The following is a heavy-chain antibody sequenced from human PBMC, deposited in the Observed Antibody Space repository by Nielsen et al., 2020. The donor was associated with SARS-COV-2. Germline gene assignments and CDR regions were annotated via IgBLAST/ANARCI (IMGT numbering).Heavy chain of an antibody. CDR3: ARLRDDGYYFDTGPFDH. CDR1: GFTFSDDA. V-gene: IGHV3-23*01. J-gene: IGHJ4*02. Sequence: GESLKISCAASGFTFSDDAMALGRQAPGKGLEWVSAIRTSGGTTYYADSVKGRCTISRDNSRNTLYLQMNSLRVEDTAVYYCARLRDDGYYFDTGPFDHWGQGTPVTVSS. D-gene: IGHD2/OR15-2a*01. CDR2: IRTSGGTT.